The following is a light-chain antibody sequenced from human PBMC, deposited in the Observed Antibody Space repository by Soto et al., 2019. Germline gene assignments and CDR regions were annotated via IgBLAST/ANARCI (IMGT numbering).Light chain of an antibody. CDR1: SSDVGGYNY. Sequence: QSALTQPASVSGSPGQSITISCTGTSSDVGGYNYVSWYQQHPGKAPKLMIYDVSNRPSGVSNRFSGSNSGNTASLTISGLQAEDEADYYGSSYTSSSTPYVFGTGTKVTVL. CDR3: SSYTSSSTPYV. V-gene: IGLV2-14*01. J-gene: IGLJ1*01. CDR2: DVS.